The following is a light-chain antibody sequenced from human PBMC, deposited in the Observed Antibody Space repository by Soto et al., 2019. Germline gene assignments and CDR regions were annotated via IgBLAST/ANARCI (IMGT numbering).Light chain of an antibody. CDR2: AAS. CDR3: LQQNSFTPT. CDR1: QSISSY. J-gene: IGKJ5*01. Sequence: DIQTTQSPSSLSASVGNRVTITCRASQSISSYLNWYQQKPGKAPKLLIYAASSLQSGVPSRFSGSGSGTEFTLTFNSLKHEDFATYDGLQQNSFTPTFGQGTRLEIK. V-gene: IGKV1-17*01.